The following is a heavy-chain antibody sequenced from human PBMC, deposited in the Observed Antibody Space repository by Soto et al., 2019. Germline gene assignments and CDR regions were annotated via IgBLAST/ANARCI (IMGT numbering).Heavy chain of an antibody. V-gene: IGHV3-23*01. CDR2: ISGGGSNT. Sequence: EAQLLESGGGLVQPGGSLRLSCEASGFTFRSYGISWVRQAPGKGLEWVSAISGGGSNTYYSDAVKGRFTISRDNSKNAAYLKTNSLRGDDTALYYCAKDRGVRAGLDYWGQGTLVTVSS. D-gene: IGHD2-8*01. CDR3: AKDRGVRAGLDY. CDR1: GFTFRSYG. J-gene: IGHJ4*02.